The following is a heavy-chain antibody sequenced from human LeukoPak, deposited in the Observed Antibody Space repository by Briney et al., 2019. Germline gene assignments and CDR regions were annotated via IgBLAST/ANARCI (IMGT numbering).Heavy chain of an antibody. CDR1: DGSISSYY. CDR2: IYTSGST. D-gene: IGHD6-13*01. CDR3: ARAPNSSSWRFDY. J-gene: IGHJ4*02. V-gene: IGHV4-4*07. Sequence: SETLSLTCTVSDGSISSYYWSWIRQPAGKGPEWIGRIYTSGSTNYSPSLKSRVTMSMDTSKNHFSLNLRSVTAADTAVYYCARAPNSSSWRFDYWGQGSWSPSPQ.